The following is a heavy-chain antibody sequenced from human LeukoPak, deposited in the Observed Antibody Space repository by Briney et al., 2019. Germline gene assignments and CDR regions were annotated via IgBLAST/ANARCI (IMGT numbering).Heavy chain of an antibody. CDR1: GFTCSSYS. J-gene: IGHJ4*02. CDR3: ARDVTVGERVPAAIFVY. CDR2: ISSSSSYI. Sequence: GGPLSHSCGPSGFTCSSYSMNWVAQAPGKGLVCVSSISSSSSYIYYADSVKGRFTISRDNAKNSLYLQMNSLRAEDTAVYYCARDVTVGERVPAAIFVYWGQGTLVTVSS. D-gene: IGHD2-2*01. V-gene: IGHV3-21*01.